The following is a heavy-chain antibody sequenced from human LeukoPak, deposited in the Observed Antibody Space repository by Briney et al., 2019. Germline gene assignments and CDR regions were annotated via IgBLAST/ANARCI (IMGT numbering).Heavy chain of an antibody. D-gene: IGHD3-16*02. Sequence: GASVKVSCKASGYTFTDYAMNWVRQAPGQGLKWMGWIHPNTGNPTYAQGFTGRFVFSLDTSLGTTYLQISSLKAEDTAVYYCARAYQSLGGLSLPDHWGQGTLVTVSS. J-gene: IGHJ5*02. CDR3: ARAYQSLGGLSLPDH. CDR2: IHPNTGNP. CDR1: GYTFTDYA. V-gene: IGHV7-4-1*02.